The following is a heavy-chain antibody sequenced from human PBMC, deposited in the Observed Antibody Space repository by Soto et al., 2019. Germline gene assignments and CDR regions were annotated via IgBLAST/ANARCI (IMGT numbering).Heavy chain of an antibody. CDR2: IYATGTT. J-gene: IGHJ5*02. Sequence: PSETLPLTCTVSGASISGFYWSWIRKSAGKGLEWIGRIYATGTTDYNPSLKSRVMMSVDTSKKQFSLKLRSVTAAGTAVYYCVRDGTKTLRDWFDPWGQGISVTVYS. CDR1: GASISGFY. CDR3: VRDGTKTLRDWFDP. D-gene: IGHD1-1*01. V-gene: IGHV4-4*07.